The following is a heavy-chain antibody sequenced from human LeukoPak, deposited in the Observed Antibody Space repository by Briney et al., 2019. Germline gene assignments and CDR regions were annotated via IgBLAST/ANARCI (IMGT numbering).Heavy chain of an antibody. CDR3: ARSPTKRVTEDY. CDR2: IYTSGST. J-gene: IGHJ4*02. V-gene: IGHV4-61*02. D-gene: IGHD5-18*01. Sequence: PSETLSLTCTVSGGSISSGSYYWSWIRQPAGKGLEWIGRIYTSGSTNYNPSLKSRVTISVDTSKNQFSLKLSTVTAADTAVYYCARSPTKRVTEDYWGQGLLVTVSS. CDR1: GGSISSGSYY.